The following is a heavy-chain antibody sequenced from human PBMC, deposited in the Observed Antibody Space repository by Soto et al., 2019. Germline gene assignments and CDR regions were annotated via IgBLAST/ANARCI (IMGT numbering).Heavy chain of an antibody. J-gene: IGHJ5*02. V-gene: IGHV1-69*01. Sequence: QVQLVQSGAEVKKPGSSVQVSCKASGGTFSSSAITWGRQAPGQGLEWMGGIIPIFGTANYAQKFQRRVTITADESTSTAYMELSSLRSEDTAVYFCARVVGIAAAGTWGPWGQGTLVTVSS. CDR3: ARVVGIAAAGTWGP. CDR1: GGTFSSSA. CDR2: IIPIFGTA. D-gene: IGHD6-13*01.